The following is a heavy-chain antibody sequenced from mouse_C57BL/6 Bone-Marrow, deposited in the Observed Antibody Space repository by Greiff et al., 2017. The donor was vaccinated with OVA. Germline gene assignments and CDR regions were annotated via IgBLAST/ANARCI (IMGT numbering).Heavy chain of an antibody. CDR2: IYPGGGYT. CDR3: ARSGYYWYFDV. Sequence: QVQLKQSGAELVRPGTSVKMSCKASGYTFTNYWIGWAKQRPGHGLEWIGDIYPGGGYTNYNEKFKGKATLTADKSSSTAYMQFSSLTSEDSAIYYCARSGYYWYFDVWGTGTTVTVSS. D-gene: IGHD3-1*01. J-gene: IGHJ1*03. V-gene: IGHV1-63*01. CDR1: GYTFTNYW.